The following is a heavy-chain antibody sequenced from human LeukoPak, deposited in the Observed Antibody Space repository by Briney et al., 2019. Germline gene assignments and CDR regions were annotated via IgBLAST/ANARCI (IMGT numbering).Heavy chain of an antibody. D-gene: IGHD1-26*01. CDR2: INHSGST. CDR3: ARNGGYGKFDY. V-gene: IGHV4-38-2*01. CDR1: GYSISSGYY. Sequence: SETLSLTCAVSGYSISSGYYWGWIRRPPGNGLDWIGTINHSGSTYYNPSLKSRVTISVDTSKNQFSLNLNSVTAADTAFYYCARNGGYGKFDYWGQGALVTVSS. J-gene: IGHJ4*02.